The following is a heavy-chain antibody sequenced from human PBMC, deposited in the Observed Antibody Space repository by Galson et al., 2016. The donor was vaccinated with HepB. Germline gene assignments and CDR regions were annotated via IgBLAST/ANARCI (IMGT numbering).Heavy chain of an antibody. J-gene: IGHJ6*02. V-gene: IGHV2-70*01. CDR3: ARMHGSRGPDWRYDDYDCMDG. D-gene: IGHD1-26*01. CDR2: IDWDDDK. CDR1: GFSRSTSAMC. Sequence: PALVTPPQTLTLTCTLSGFSRSTSAMCVSWIRQPPGKALEWLALIDWDDDKYYNTYLKTRLTISKDTSKNQVVLTMTNMDPVDKATYYCARMHGSRGPDWRYDDYDCMDGWGQGTTVTGSS.